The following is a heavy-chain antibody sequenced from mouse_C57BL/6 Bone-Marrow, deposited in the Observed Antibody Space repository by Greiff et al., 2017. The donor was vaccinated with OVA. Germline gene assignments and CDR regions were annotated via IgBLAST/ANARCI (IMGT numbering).Heavy chain of an antibody. V-gene: IGHV14-2*01. D-gene: IGHD3-2*02. J-gene: IGHJ3*01. CDR2: IDPEDGET. CDR1: GFNIKDYY. Sequence: EVQLQQSGAELVKPGASVKLSCTASGFNIKDYYMHWVKQRTEQGLEWIGRIDPEDGETKYAPQFPGKAPLTAAPSSNTAYLQLSSLTSEDTAVYYCEGIAQATFAYWGQGTLVTVSA. CDR3: EGIAQATFAY.